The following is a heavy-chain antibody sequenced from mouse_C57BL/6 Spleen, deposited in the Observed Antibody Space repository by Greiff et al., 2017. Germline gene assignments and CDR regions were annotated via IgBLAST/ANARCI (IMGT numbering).Heavy chain of an antibody. CDR2: IDPSDSYT. CDR1: GYTFTSYW. V-gene: IGHV1-50*01. Sequence: QVQLQQPGAELVKPGASVQLSCKASGYTFTSYWMQWVKQRPGQGLEWIGEIDPSDSYTNYNQKFKGKATLTVDTSSSTAYMQLSSLTSEDSAVYYCARDGNLFAYWGQGTLVTVSA. D-gene: IGHD2-1*01. CDR3: ARDGNLFAY. J-gene: IGHJ3*01.